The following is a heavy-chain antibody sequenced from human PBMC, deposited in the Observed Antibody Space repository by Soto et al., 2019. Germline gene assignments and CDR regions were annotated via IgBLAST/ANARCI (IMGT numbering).Heavy chain of an antibody. Sequence: ASVKVSCKASGYTFTSYGISWVRQAPGQGLEWMGWISAYNGNTNYAQKLQGRVTMTTDTSTSTAYMELRSLRSDDTAVYYCAREFSGPDYDFWSGRAFDIWGQGTMVTVSS. J-gene: IGHJ3*02. D-gene: IGHD3-3*01. CDR2: ISAYNGNT. CDR1: GYTFTSYG. V-gene: IGHV1-18*04. CDR3: AREFSGPDYDFWSGRAFDI.